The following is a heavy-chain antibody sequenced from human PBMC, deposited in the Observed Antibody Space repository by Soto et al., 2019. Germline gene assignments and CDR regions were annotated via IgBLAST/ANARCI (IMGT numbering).Heavy chain of an antibody. CDR3: ARAALYNRGHCWFDP. Sequence: PSETLSLTCIVSGDSINSSDHYWSWIRQRPGKGLEWMGYIFYAGSAYYNPSLESRVSMSVDTSRNQFSLKLTSVIAADTAVYYCARAALYNRGHCWFDPWGQGTLGTGSS. CDR1: GDSINSSDHY. D-gene: IGHD3-10*01. V-gene: IGHV4-31*03. CDR2: IFYAGSA. J-gene: IGHJ5*02.